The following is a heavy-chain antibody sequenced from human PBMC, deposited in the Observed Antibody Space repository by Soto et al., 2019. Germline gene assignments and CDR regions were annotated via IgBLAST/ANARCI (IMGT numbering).Heavy chain of an antibody. J-gene: IGHJ6*02. Sequence: ASVKVSCKASGYTFTNYYMHWVRQAPGQGLEWMGIINPSGGSTSYAQKFQGRVTMTRDTSTSTVYMELSSLRSEDTAVYYCASGAVAGTQKWHGMDVWGQGTTVTVSS. CDR3: ASGAVAGTQKWHGMDV. D-gene: IGHD6-19*01. CDR2: INPSGGST. CDR1: GYTFTNYY. V-gene: IGHV1-46*01.